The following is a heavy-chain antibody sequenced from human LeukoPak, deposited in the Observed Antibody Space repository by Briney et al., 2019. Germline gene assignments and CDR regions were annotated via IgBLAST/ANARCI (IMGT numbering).Heavy chain of an antibody. CDR3: ARVRGYSSGWYPTYDAFDI. J-gene: IGHJ3*02. Sequence: GGSLRLSCAASGFTFSRYSMHWVRQAPGKGLEWVSSISSSSSYIYYADSVKGRFTISRDNAKNSLYLQMNSLRAEDTAVYYCARVRGYSSGWYPTYDAFDIRGQGTMVTVSS. V-gene: IGHV3-21*01. CDR2: ISSSSSYI. CDR1: GFTFSRYS. D-gene: IGHD6-19*01.